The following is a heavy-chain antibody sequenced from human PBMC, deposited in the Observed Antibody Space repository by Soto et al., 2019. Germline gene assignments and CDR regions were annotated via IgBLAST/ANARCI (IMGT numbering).Heavy chain of an antibody. Sequence: GESLKISCQGSGYSFTNYWITWVRQMPGKGLEWMGRVAPGDSYANYSPSFQGHVTISADKSISTAYLQWSRLEASDTAMYYCARRLTSPRALIRRTEFALWGQGTLVTVSS. CDR1: GYSFTNYW. V-gene: IGHV5-10-1*01. CDR2: VAPGDSYA. J-gene: IGHJ4*02. D-gene: IGHD2-8*01. CDR3: ARRLTSPRALIRRTEFAL.